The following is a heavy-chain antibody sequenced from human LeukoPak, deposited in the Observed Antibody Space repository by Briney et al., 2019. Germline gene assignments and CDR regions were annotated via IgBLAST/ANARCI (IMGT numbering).Heavy chain of an antibody. D-gene: IGHD5-12*01. CDR2: IYSGGST. CDR1: GFPFSIYG. Sequence: GGSLRLSCAGSGFPFSIYGMNWVRQAPGKGLEWVAVIYSGGSTNYADSVKGRFTISRDNSKNTLYLLMNSLRAEDTAVYYCAIRKSGNAIDYWGQGTLVTVSS. V-gene: IGHV3-66*01. J-gene: IGHJ4*02. CDR3: AIRKSGNAIDY.